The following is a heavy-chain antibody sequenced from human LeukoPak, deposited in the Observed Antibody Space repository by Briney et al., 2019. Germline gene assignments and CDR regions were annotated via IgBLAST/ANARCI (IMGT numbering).Heavy chain of an antibody. CDR1: GFSFRSHG. J-gene: IGHJ4*02. Sequence: PGGSLRLSCAASGFSFRSHGMNWVRQAPGKGLEWVSYISSSSSTIYYADSVKGRFTISRDNSKNSLYLQMSSLRTEDTALYYCAKGGRGVGATMDYWGQGTLVTVSS. CDR2: ISSSSSTI. D-gene: IGHD1-26*01. CDR3: AKGGRGVGATMDY. V-gene: IGHV3-48*04.